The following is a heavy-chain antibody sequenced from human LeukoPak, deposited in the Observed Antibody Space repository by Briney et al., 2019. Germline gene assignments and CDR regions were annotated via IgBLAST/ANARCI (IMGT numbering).Heavy chain of an antibody. V-gene: IGHV3-9*01. CDR3: ARDKLGVYYYYGMDV. Sequence: PGGSLRLSCAASGFTFDDYAMHWVRQAPGKGLEWVSGISWNSGSMDYADSVKGRFTISRDNAKNSLYLQMNSLRAEDTAVYYCARDKLGVYYYYGMDVWGQGTTVTVSS. J-gene: IGHJ6*02. CDR2: ISWNSGSM. CDR1: GFTFDDYA. D-gene: IGHD7-27*01.